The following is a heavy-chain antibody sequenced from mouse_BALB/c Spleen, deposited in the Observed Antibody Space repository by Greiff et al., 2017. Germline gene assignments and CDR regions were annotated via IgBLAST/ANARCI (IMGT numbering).Heavy chain of an antibody. Sequence: EVQGVESGGGLVQPGGSLKLSCAASGFTFSSYGMSWVRQTPDKRLELVATINSNGGSTYYPDSVKGRFIISRDNAKNTLYLQMSSLKSEDTAMYYCARAGYFDYWGQGTTLTVSS. V-gene: IGHV5-6-3*01. CDR1: GFTFSSYG. J-gene: IGHJ2*01. CDR2: INSNGGST. CDR3: ARAGYFDY.